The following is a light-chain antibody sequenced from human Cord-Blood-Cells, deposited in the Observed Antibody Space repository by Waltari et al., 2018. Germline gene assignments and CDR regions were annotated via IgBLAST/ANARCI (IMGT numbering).Light chain of an antibody. CDR3: QQSYSTPIT. CDR2: AAS. V-gene: IGKV1-39*01. Sequence: DIQMTQSPSSLSASVGARVTITCRASQSISSYLNWYQQKPGKAPKLLTYAASSLQSGVPSRFSGSGSGTDFSLTISSLQPEDFATYYCQQSYSTPITVGQGTRLEIK. J-gene: IGKJ5*01. CDR1: QSISSY.